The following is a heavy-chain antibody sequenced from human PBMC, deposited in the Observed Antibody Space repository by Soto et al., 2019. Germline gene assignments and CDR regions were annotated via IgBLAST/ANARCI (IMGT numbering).Heavy chain of an antibody. CDR3: AREGVDTAMAH. D-gene: IGHD5-18*01. V-gene: IGHV4-31*03. Sequence: QVQLQESGPGLVKPSQTLSLTCTVSGGSISSDGCHWGWIRQHPGKGLEWIGYIYYSGSAYYNPSLKSRVTISVDTSKNQFSLKLSSVTAADTAVYYCAREGVDTAMAHWGQGTLVTVSS. CDR1: GGSISSDGCH. CDR2: IYYSGSA. J-gene: IGHJ4*02.